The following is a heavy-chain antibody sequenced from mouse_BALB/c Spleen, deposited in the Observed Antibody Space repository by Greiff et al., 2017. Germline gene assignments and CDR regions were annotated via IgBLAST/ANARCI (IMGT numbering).Heavy chain of an antibody. CDR2: IWAGGST. CDR1: GFSLTSYG. V-gene: IGHV2-9*02. D-gene: IGHD2-14*01. CDR3: ARDSGVRRAWFAY. J-gene: IGHJ3*01. Sequence: QVQLKQSGPGLVAPSQSLSITCTVSGFSLTSYGVHWVRQPPGKGLEWLGVIWAGGSTNYNSALMSRLSISKDNSKSQVFLKMNSLQTDDTAMYYCARDSGVRRAWFAYWGQGTLVTVSA.